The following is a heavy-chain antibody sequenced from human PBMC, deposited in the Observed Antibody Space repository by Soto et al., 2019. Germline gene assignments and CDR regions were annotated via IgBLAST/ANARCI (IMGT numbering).Heavy chain of an antibody. V-gene: IGHV4-59*08. CDR2: IYYSGST. J-gene: IGHJ4*02. CDR1: GGSISSYY. D-gene: IGHD6-19*01. CDR3: AGRLSSGWSGYDY. Sequence: SETLSLTCTVSGGSISSYYWSWIRQPPGKGLEWIGYIYYSGSTNYNPSLKSRVTISVDTSKNQFSLKLSSVTAADTAVYYCAGRLSSGWSGYDYWGQGTLVTVSS.